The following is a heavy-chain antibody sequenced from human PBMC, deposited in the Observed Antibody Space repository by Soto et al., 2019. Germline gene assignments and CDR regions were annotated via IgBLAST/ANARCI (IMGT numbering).Heavy chain of an antibody. D-gene: IGHD3-10*01. Sequence: QVQLVESGGGVVQPGRSLRLSCAASGFTFSSYGMHWVRQAPGKGLEWVAVISYDGSNKYYADSVKGRFTISRDNSKNTLYLQMNSLRVEDSALYYCARGSTDSYPGSRIFDFWGRGTLVTVSS. CDR3: ARGSTDSYPGSRIFDF. J-gene: IGHJ4*02. CDR1: GFTFSSYG. CDR2: ISYDGSNK. V-gene: IGHV3-30*03.